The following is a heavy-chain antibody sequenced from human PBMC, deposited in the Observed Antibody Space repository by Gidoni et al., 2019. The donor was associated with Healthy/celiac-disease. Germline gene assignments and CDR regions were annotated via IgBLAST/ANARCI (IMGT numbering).Heavy chain of an antibody. CDR3: AWGAGPDAFDI. V-gene: IGHV4-4*07. CDR2: IYTSGST. Sequence: QVQLQESGPGLVKPSETPSLTCTVSGGSISRYYWSLIRQPAGKGLEWIGRIYTSGSTNYHPSLKSRVTMSVDTSKNPFSLKLSSVTAADPAVYYCAWGAGPDAFDIWGQGTMVTVSS. D-gene: IGHD3-10*01. J-gene: IGHJ3*02. CDR1: GGSISRYY.